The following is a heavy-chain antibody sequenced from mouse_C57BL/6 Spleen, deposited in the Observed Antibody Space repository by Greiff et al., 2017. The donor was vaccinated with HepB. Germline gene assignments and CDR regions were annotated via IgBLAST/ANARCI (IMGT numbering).Heavy chain of an antibody. CDR2: INYDGSST. Sequence: EVKLVESEGGLVQPGSSMKLSCTASGFTFSDYYMAWVRQVPEKGLEWVANINYDGSSTYYLDSLKSRFIISSDNAKNILYLQMSSLKSEDTATYYCARAYYGDAMDYWGQGTSVTVSS. CDR3: ARAYYGDAMDY. CDR1: GFTFSDYY. D-gene: IGHD1-1*01. J-gene: IGHJ4*01. V-gene: IGHV5-16*01.